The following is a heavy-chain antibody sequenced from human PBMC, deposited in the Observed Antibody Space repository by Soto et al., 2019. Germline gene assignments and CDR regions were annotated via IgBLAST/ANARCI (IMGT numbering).Heavy chain of an antibody. J-gene: IGHJ4*02. CDR1: GFSPTTSGVG. V-gene: IGHV2-5*02. CDR3: VHRLAGLFFGY. CDR2: IYWDDDV. D-gene: IGHD3-10*01. Sequence: QITLRESGPTLVKPTQTLTLTCTFSGFSPTTSGVGVGWIRQPPGKALEWLALIYWDDDVRYSPSLESRLTITKDTSKNQVTLTMYNMDPVDTATYYCVHRLAGLFFGYWGQGILVTVSS.